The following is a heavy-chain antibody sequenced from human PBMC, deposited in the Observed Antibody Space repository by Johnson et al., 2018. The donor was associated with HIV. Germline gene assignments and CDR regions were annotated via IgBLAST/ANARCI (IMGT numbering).Heavy chain of an antibody. Sequence: MQLVESGGGVVQPGRSLRLSCAASGFTFSSYGMHWVRQAPGKGLEWVAVISYDGSNKYYADSVKGRFTVSRDSSKNTLYLQMNSLRAEDTAVYYCARDIIAVAGYDAFDIWGQGTMVTVSS. J-gene: IGHJ3*02. V-gene: IGHV3-30*03. CDR2: ISYDGSNK. D-gene: IGHD6-19*01. CDR3: ARDIIAVAGYDAFDI. CDR1: GFTFSSYG.